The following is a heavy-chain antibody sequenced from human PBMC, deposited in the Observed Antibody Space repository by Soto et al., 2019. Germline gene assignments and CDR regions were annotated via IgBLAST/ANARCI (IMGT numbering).Heavy chain of an antibody. CDR3: ARIGIAVASVASEVLDY. Sequence: QVQLVESGGGVVQPGRSLRLSCAASGFTFSSYAMHWVRQAPGKGLEWVAVISYDGSNKYYADSVKGRFTISRDNSKNTLYLQMHSLRAEDTAVYYCARIGIAVASVASEVLDYWGQGTLVTVSS. CDR1: GFTFSSYA. V-gene: IGHV3-30-3*01. CDR2: ISYDGSNK. J-gene: IGHJ4*02. D-gene: IGHD6-19*01.